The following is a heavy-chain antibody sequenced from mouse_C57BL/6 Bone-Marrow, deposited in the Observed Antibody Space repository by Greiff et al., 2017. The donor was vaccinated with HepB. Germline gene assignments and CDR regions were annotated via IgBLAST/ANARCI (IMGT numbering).Heavy chain of an antibody. J-gene: IGHJ1*03. V-gene: IGHV1-62-2*01. D-gene: IGHD1-1*01. CDR3: ARHGFYYYGRVWYFDV. Sequence: VKVVESGAELVKPGASVKLSCKASGYTFTEYTIHWVKQRSGQGLEWIGWFYPGSGSIKYNEKFKDKATLTADKSSSTVYMELSRLTSEDSAVYFCARHGFYYYGRVWYFDVWGTGTTVTVSS. CDR1: GYTFTEYT. CDR2: FYPGSGSI.